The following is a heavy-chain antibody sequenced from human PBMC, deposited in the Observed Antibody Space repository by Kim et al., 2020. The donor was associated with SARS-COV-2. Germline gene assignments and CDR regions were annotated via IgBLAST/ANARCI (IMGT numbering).Heavy chain of an antibody. D-gene: IGHD5-18*01. V-gene: IGHV3-30*18. CDR3: AKDRGIQLWLRDYYGMDV. Sequence: GGSLRLSCAASGFTFSSYGMHWVRQAPGKGLEWVAVISYDGSNKYYADSVKGRFTISRDNSKNTLYLQMNSLRAEDTAVYYCAKDRGIQLWLRDYYGMDVWAQGTTVTVSS. CDR2: ISYDGSNK. J-gene: IGHJ6*02. CDR1: GFTFSSYG.